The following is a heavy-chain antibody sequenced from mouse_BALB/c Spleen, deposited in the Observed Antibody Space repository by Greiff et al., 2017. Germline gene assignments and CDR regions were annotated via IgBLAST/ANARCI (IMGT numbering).Heavy chain of an antibody. CDR2: IDPENGNT. Sequence: VHVKQSGAELVRPGALVKLSCKASGFNIKDYYMHWVKQRPEQGLEWIGWIDPENGNTIYDPKFQGKASITADTSPNTAYLQLSSLTSEDTAVYYCARGDYDVRMDYWGQGTSVTVSS. J-gene: IGHJ4*01. V-gene: IGHV14-1*02. CDR3: ARGDYDVRMDY. D-gene: IGHD2-4*01. CDR1: GFNIKDYY.